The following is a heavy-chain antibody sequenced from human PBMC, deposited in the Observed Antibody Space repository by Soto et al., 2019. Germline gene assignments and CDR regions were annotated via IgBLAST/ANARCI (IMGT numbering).Heavy chain of an antibody. J-gene: IGHJ4*02. CDR3: AGELGTFYFDH. D-gene: IGHD7-27*01. V-gene: IGHV4-30-4*01. CDR2: IDHSGSA. CDR1: AGSIRSGDYY. Sequence: QVQLQESGPGLVKPSQTLSLTCTVSAGSIRSGDYYWTWIRQPPGKGLEWIGYIDHSGSAYYNPSLKGRATISTDTSNDPFSLKMASVAAADTAVYYGAGELGTFYFDHRGQGTLVTVSS.